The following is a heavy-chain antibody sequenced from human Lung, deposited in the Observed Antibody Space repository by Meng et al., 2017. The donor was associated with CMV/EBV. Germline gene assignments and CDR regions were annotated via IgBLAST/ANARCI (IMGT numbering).Heavy chain of an antibody. Sequence: GESLKISCAASGFTFSSYAMNWVRQAPGKGLEWVSSISSSSTFKHYADSMKGRFTISRDNTKNSLYLQMSGLRAEDTALYYCARDLLGTRDYFESWGQGTXVTVSS. CDR1: GFTFSSYA. D-gene: IGHD7-27*01. CDR3: ARDLLGTRDYFES. J-gene: IGHJ4*02. CDR2: ISSSSTFK. V-gene: IGHV3-21*01.